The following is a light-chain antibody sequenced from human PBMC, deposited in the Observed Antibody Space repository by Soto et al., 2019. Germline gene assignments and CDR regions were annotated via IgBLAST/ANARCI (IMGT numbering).Light chain of an antibody. CDR3: CSYTSSSTPHVV. V-gene: IGLV2-14*01. J-gene: IGLJ2*01. Sequence: QSALTQPASVSGSPGQSITISCTGTSSDVGGYNYVSWYQQHPGKAPKLMIYEVSNRPSGVSNRFSGSKSGNTASLTISGLHAEDEADYYCCSYTSSSTPHVVFGGGTKLTVL. CDR1: SSDVGGYNY. CDR2: EVS.